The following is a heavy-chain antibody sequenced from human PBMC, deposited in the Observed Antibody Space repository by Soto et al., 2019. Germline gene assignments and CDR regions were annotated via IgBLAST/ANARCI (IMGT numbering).Heavy chain of an antibody. CDR1: GGTLYNYG. CDR2: TIPILAST. D-gene: IGHD6-6*01. V-gene: IGHV1-69*01. J-gene: IGHJ6*02. CDR3: ARAHMAAQNVLYYYYAADV. Sequence: QVQLVQSGAEVKKTGSSVRVSCKASGGTLYNYGISWVRQAPGQRPEWMGGTIPILASTSYTQTFQGRLTITADESTEAAYMELTSLQSEDTAIYYCARAHMAAQNVLYYYYAADVWGQGTSVTVSS.